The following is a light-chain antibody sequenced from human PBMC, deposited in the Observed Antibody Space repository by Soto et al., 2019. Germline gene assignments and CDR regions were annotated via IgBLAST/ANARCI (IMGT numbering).Light chain of an antibody. Sequence: LTPSLSTLCLHPWESATLSCRASQSVSNNYLAWYQQKPGQAPRLLLSGPSTRASGIPARFSGSESGTEFTLTISSLQPDDFVANYCRQFKSWRPPWTLGHGTKVDIK. CDR2: GPS. CDR3: RQFKSWRPPWT. J-gene: IGKJ1*01. V-gene: IGKV3-15*01. CDR1: QSVSNN.